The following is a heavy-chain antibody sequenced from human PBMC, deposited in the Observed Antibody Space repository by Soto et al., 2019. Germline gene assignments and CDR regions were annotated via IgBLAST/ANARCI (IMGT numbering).Heavy chain of an antibody. CDR1: GFIFSRYS. CDR3: ARDRSLTAIPDY. V-gene: IGHV3-21*01. J-gene: IGHJ4*02. CDR2: IGTSGSYI. D-gene: IGHD2-21*02. Sequence: GGSLRLSCAVSGFIFSRYSMNWVRQAPGKGLEWVSSIGTSGSYIYDTDSVKGRFTISRDNTKDSLYLQMNSLRAEDTAVYYCARDRSLTAIPDYWGQGTLVTVSS.